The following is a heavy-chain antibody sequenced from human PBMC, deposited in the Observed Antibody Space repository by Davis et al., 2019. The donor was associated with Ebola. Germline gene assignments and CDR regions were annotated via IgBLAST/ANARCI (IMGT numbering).Heavy chain of an antibody. V-gene: IGHV1-18*01. D-gene: IGHD1-26*01. CDR3: AREAGATTRIYDS. CDR2: ISAYNGNT. Sequence: ASVKVSCKASSYTFTSYGISWVRQAPGQGLEWMGWISAYNGNTNHAQKLQGRVTMATDTSRSTAYMELRSLRSDDTAVYYCAREAGATTRIYDSWGQGTLVTVSS. J-gene: IGHJ5*01. CDR1: SYTFTSYG.